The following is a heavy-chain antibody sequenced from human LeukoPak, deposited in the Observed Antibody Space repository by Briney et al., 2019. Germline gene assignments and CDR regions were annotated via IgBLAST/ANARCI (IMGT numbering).Heavy chain of an antibody. CDR3: ARHAEKQHASGFDY. J-gene: IGHJ4*02. V-gene: IGHV4-39*01. CDR2: IYYSGST. CDR1: GGSISSSSYY. D-gene: IGHD6-13*01. Sequence: PSETLSLTCTVSGGSISSSSYYWGWIRQPPGKGLEWIGSIYYSGSTYYNPSLKSRVTISVDTSKNQFSLKLSSVTAADTAVYYCARHAEKQHASGFDYWGQGTLVTVSS.